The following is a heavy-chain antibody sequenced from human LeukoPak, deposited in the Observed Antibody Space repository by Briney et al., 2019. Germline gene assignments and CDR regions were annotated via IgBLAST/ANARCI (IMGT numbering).Heavy chain of an antibody. J-gene: IGHJ4*02. Sequence: PGGSLRLSCAASGFTFSSYSMNWVRQAPGKGLEWVSYISSSSSTIYYADSVKGRFTISRDNAKNSLYLQMNSLRAEDTAVYYCARDRTMIVPYYFDYWGQGTLVTVSS. CDR3: ARDRTMIVPYYFDY. D-gene: IGHD3-22*01. CDR1: GFTFSSYS. CDR2: ISSSSSTI. V-gene: IGHV3-48*04.